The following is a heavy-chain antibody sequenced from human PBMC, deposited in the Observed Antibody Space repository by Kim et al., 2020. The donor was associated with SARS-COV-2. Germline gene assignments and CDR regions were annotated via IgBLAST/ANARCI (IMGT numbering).Heavy chain of an antibody. CDR2: INHSGST. Sequence: SETLSLTCAVYGGSFSGYYWSWIRQPPGKGLEWIGEINHSGSTNYNPSLKSRVTISVDTSKNQFSLKLSSVTAADTAVYYCARAQIIRGIDSSSWYVDYWGQGTLVTVSS. D-gene: IGHD6-13*01. CDR1: GGSFSGYY. V-gene: IGHV4-34*01. CDR3: ARAQIIRGIDSSSWYVDY. J-gene: IGHJ4*02.